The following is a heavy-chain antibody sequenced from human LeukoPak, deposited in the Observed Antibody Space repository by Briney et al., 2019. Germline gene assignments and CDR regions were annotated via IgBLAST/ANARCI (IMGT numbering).Heavy chain of an antibody. CDR1: GFTFSDYY. CDR2: ISSSGSTI. CDR3: AKRKSFSSGWFTD. V-gene: IGHV3-11*01. J-gene: IGHJ4*02. D-gene: IGHD6-19*01. Sequence: GGSLRLSCAASGFTFSDYYMSWIRQAPGKGLEWVSYISSSGSTIYYADSVKGRFTISRDNAKNSLYLQMNSLRAADTAVYYCAKRKSFSSGWFTDWGQGTLVTVSS.